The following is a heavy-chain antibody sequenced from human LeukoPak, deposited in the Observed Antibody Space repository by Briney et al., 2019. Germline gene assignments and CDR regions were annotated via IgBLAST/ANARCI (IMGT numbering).Heavy chain of an antibody. D-gene: IGHD4-17*01. CDR3: ARGRSVKTTVTPFDH. CDR2: INPSGGST. Sequence: ASVKVSCKASGYTFTSYYMHWVRQAPGQGLEWMGIINPSGGSTSYAQKFQGRVTMTRDTSTSTVYMELSSLRSEDTAVYYCARGRSVKTTVTPFDHWGQGTLVTVSS. J-gene: IGHJ4*02. V-gene: IGHV1-46*01. CDR1: GYTFTSYY.